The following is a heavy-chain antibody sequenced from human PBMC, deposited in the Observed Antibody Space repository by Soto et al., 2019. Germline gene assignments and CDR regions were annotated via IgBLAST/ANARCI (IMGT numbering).Heavy chain of an antibody. CDR3: ARVASYYDYIWGSYRTGAFDI. J-gene: IGHJ3*02. CDR2: IYHSGST. Sequence: QVQLQESGPGLVKPSGTLSLTCAVSSGSISSSNWWSWVRQPPGKGLEWIGEIYHSGSTNYNPSLKSRVTISVDTSKNQFSLKLSSVTAADTAVYYCARVASYYDYIWGSYRTGAFDIWGQGTMVTVSS. CDR1: SGSISSSNW. D-gene: IGHD3-16*02. V-gene: IGHV4-4*02.